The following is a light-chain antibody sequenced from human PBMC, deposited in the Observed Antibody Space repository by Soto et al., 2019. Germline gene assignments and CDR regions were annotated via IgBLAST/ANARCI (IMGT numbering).Light chain of an antibody. CDR2: KNN. CDR3: AAWAASLNAVL. J-gene: IGLJ3*02. V-gene: IGLV1-44*01. Sequence: QSVLTQPPSASGTPGQRVTISCSGSSSNIGSNTVNWYQQPPGTAPKFLIYKNNKRPSGVPDRFSASKSGTSASLAISGLQSEDEADYYCAAWAASLNAVLFGGGTKLTVL. CDR1: SSNIGSNT.